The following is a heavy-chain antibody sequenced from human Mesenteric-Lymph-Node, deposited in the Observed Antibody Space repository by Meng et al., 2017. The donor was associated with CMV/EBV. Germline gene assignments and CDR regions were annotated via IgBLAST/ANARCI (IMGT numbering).Heavy chain of an antibody. CDR3: ARDRDYYDSSGYSRLHDYYGMDV. CDR2: LIPASGIA. Sequence: SVKVSCKASGGNFRNSVINWVRQAPGQGLEWMGGLIPASGIADDAQKFQGRVTITTDESTTTAYMELRSLRSDDTAVYYCARDRDYYDSSGYSRLHDYYGMDVWGQGTTVTVSS. CDR1: GGNFRNSV. D-gene: IGHD3-22*01. V-gene: IGHV1-69*05. J-gene: IGHJ6*02.